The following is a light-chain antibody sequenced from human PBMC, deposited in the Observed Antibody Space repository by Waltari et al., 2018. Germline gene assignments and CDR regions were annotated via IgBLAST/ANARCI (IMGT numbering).Light chain of an antibody. CDR3: QQYDISPLT. V-gene: IGKV3-20*01. Sequence: EIVLTQSAGTLSVSPGERATLSCRASQTVRTTYLAWYQQKPGQAPTLLIYGASSRATGIPDRFSGSGSGTDFSLTISSLEPEDFAVYYCQQYDISPLTFGGGTKVEIK. J-gene: IGKJ4*01. CDR2: GAS. CDR1: QTVRTTY.